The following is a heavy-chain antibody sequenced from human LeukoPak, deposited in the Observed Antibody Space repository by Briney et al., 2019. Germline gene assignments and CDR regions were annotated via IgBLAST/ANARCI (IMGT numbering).Heavy chain of an antibody. CDR3: ARLYGSGHDAFDI. D-gene: IGHD3-10*01. CDR2: IYYSGST. J-gene: IGHJ3*02. CDR1: GGSISSYY. V-gene: IGHV4-59*08. Sequence: SETLSLTCTVSGGSISSYYWSWIRQPPGKGLEWIGYIYYSGSTNYNPSLKSRVTISVDTSKNQFSLKLSSVTAADTAVYFCARLYGSGHDAFDIWGQGTTVTVSS.